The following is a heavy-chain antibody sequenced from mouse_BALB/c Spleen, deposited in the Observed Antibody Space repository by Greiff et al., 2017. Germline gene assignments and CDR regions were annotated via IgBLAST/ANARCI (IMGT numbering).Heavy chain of an antibody. J-gene: IGHJ2*01. CDR3: ARTWERGFDY. V-gene: IGHV3-2*02. CDR2: ISYSGST. CDR1: GYSITSDYA. D-gene: IGHD4-1*01. Sequence: VQLKESGPGLVKPSQSLSLTCTVTGYSITSDYAWNWIRQFPGNKLEWMGYISYSGSTSYNPSLKSRISITRDTSKNQFFLQLNSVTTEDTATYYCARTWERGFDYWGQGTTLTVSS.